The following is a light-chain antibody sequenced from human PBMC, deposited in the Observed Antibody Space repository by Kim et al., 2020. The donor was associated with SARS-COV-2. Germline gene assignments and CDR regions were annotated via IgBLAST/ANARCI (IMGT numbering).Light chain of an antibody. CDR3: QSADSSGTSVV. CDR2: KDS. J-gene: IGLJ2*01. Sequence: SPGQTARITFAGEALPKQYAYWYQQKPGQAPVLVIYKDSERPSGIPERFSGSSSGTTVTLTISGVQAEDVADYYCQSADSSGTSVVFGGGTQLTVL. CDR1: ALPKQY. V-gene: IGLV3-25*03.